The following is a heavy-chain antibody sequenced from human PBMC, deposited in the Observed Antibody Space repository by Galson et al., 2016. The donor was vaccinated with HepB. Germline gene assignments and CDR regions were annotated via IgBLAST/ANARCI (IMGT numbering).Heavy chain of an antibody. CDR2: INTRGDTI. V-gene: IGHV3-11*01. CDR3: ARDGEVPATVGAHYYGLDV. Sequence: SLRLSCAASGFIFRDFYMAWIRQAPGRGPEWISYINTRGDTIYYIDSVKGRFTVSRDNNKNSLFLHMDSLTVEDTAIYFCARDGEVPATVGAHYYGLDVWGRGTAVAVS. J-gene: IGHJ6*02. CDR1: GFIFRDFY. D-gene: IGHD3-10*01.